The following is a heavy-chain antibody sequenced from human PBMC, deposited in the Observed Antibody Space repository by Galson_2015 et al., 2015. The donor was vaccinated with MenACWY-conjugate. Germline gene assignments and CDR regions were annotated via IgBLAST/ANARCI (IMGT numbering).Heavy chain of an antibody. CDR2: ISSSSSYI. J-gene: IGHJ6*02. Sequence: SLRLSCAASGFTLSSYSMNWVRQAPGKGLEWVSSISSSSSYIYYADSVKGRFTISRDNAKNSLYLQMNSLRADDTAVYYCARDPQPQGLEWLFYCYYGMDFWGQGTPLTVSS. CDR3: ARDPQPQGLEWLFYCYYGMDF. CDR1: GFTLSSYS. V-gene: IGHV3-21*01. D-gene: IGHD3-3*01.